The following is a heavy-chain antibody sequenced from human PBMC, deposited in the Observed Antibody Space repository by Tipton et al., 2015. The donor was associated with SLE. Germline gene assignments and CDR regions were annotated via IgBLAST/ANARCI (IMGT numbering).Heavy chain of an antibody. V-gene: IGHV4-34*01. CDR2: IYYSGST. D-gene: IGHD2-15*01. CDR3: ATRTLKGYCSGGSCKGYYFDY. Sequence: TLSLTCAVYGGSFSGYYWSWIRQPPGKGLEWIGSIYYSGSTYYNPSLKSRVTISVDTSKNQFSLKLSSVTAADTAVYYCATRTLKGYCSGGSCKGYYFDYWDQGTLVTVSS. CDR1: GGSFSGYY. J-gene: IGHJ4*02.